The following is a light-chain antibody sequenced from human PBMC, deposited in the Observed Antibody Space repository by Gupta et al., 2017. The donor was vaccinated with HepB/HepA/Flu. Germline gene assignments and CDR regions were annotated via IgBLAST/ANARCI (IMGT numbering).Light chain of an antibody. CDR3: QHDYNSPYT. Sequence: IVLTQFPVTLSLSPGERATLSCRAGHIVSRTSLAWYLQQPGQAPRLLIYGASNRAAGVPDRFSGSGSGTDFTLTVSRLEPEDFAVYYCQHDYNSPYTFGQGTRLEIK. CDR2: GAS. CDR1: HIVSRTS. J-gene: IGKJ2*01. V-gene: IGKV3-20*01.